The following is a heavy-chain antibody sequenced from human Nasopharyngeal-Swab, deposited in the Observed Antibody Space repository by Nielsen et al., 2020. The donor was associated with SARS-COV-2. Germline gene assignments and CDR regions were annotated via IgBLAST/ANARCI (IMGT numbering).Heavy chain of an antibody. V-gene: IGHV3-23*01. CDR2: ISGSGGST. Sequence: GESLKISCAASGFTFSSYAMSWVRQAPGKGLEWVSAISGSGGSTYYADSVKGRFTISRDNSKNTLYLQMNSLRAEDTAVYYCAKDPTVLTGYSHNWFDPWGQGNLVTVSS. J-gene: IGHJ5*02. CDR1: GFTFSSYA. D-gene: IGHD3-9*01. CDR3: AKDPTVLTGYSHNWFDP.